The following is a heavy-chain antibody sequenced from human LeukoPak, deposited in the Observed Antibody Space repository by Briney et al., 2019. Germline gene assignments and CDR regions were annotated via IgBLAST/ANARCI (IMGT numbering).Heavy chain of an antibody. CDR3: AREKQQLVFDY. D-gene: IGHD6-13*01. J-gene: IGHJ4*02. Sequence: GGSLRLSCAASGFTFDDYGMSWVRQAPGKGLEWVSGINWNGGSTGYADSVKGRLTISRDDAKNSLYLQMNSLRAEDTALYYCAREKQQLVFDYWGQGTLVTVSS. V-gene: IGHV3-20*04. CDR2: INWNGGST. CDR1: GFTFDDYG.